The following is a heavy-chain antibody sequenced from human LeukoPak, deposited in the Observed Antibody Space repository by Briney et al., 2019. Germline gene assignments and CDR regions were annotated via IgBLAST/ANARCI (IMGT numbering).Heavy chain of an antibody. D-gene: IGHD3-10*01. J-gene: IGHJ4*02. CDR1: GFTFSSYW. CDR3: ARDAALLWFGEGALNFDY. CDR2: INSDGSST. V-gene: IGHV3-74*01. Sequence: GGSLRLSCAASGFTFSSYWMHWVRQAPGKGLVWVSRINSDGSSTSYADSVKGRFTISRDNAKNSLYLQMNSLRAEDTAVYYCARDAALLWFGEGALNFDYWGQGTLVTVSS.